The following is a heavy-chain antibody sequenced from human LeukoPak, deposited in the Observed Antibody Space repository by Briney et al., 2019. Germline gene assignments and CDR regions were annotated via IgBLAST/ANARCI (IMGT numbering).Heavy chain of an antibody. D-gene: IGHD6-19*01. V-gene: IGHV1-18*01. Sequence: ASVKVSCKASGYTLTSYGISWVRQAPGQGLEWMGWISAYNGNTNYAQKLQGRVTMTTDTSTSTAYMELRSLRSDDTAVYYCARDPDSSGPQGIDYYYYGMDVWGQGTTVTVSS. CDR3: ARDPDSSGPQGIDYYYYGMDV. CDR2: ISAYNGNT. CDR1: GYTLTSYG. J-gene: IGHJ6*02.